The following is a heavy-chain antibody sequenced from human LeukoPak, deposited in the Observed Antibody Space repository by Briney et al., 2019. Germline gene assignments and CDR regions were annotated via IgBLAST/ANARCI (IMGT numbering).Heavy chain of an antibody. CDR2: ISYDGSNK. CDR3: ARVHYLDY. V-gene: IGHV3-30-3*01. J-gene: IGHJ4*02. CDR1: GFTFSSYA. Sequence: HPGGSLRLSCAASGFTFSSYAMHWVRQAPGKGLEWVAVISYDGSNKYYADSVKGRFTISRDNSKNTLYLQMNSLRAEDTAVYYCARVHYLDYWGQGALVTVSS.